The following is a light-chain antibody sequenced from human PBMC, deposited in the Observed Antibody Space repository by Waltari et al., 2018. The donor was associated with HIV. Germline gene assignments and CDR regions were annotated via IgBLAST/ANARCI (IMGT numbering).Light chain of an antibody. Sequence: QSALTQPPSASGSPGQSVTPSCTGTSSDVGGYNYVSWHQQHPGKAPKLMIYDVIKRPSGVPDRFSGSKSGNTASLTVSGRQPEDEADYYCSSHAGSKVVFGGGTRLTVL. CDR2: DVI. V-gene: IGLV2-8*01. CDR3: SSHAGSKVV. CDR1: SSDVGGYNY. J-gene: IGLJ2*01.